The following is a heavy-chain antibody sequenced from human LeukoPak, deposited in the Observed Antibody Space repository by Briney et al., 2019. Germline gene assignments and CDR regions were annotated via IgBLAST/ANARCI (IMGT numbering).Heavy chain of an antibody. CDR2: ISSSGSTI. J-gene: IGHJ4*02. D-gene: IGHD6-6*01. CDR1: GFTFSSYE. V-gene: IGHV3-48*03. CDR3: AKDSLKYSSLDY. Sequence: GGSLRLSCAASGFTFSSYEMNWVRQAPGKGLEWVSYISSSGSTIYYADSVKGRFTISRDNSKNTLYLQMNSLRAEDTAVYYCAKDSLKYSSLDYWGQGTLVTVSS.